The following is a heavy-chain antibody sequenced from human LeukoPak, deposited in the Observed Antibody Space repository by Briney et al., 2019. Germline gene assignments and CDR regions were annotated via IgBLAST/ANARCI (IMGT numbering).Heavy chain of an antibody. D-gene: IGHD3-22*01. V-gene: IGHV2-5*01. CDR3: ARSRADTYYYDSSGYFVGDY. J-gene: IGHJ4*02. Sequence: SGPTLVKPTQTLTLTCTFSGFSLSTSGVGVGWIRQPPGKALEWLALIYWNDDKRYSPSLKSRLTITKDTSKNQVVLTMTNMDPVDTATYYCARSRADTYYYDSSGYFVGDYWGQGTLVTVSS. CDR2: IYWNDDK. CDR1: GFSLSTSGVG.